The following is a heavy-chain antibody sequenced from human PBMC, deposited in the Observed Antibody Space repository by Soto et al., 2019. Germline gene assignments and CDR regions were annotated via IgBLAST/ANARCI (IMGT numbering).Heavy chain of an antibody. CDR3: AKDIDSSGRAYDAMDV. CDR2: MSWNSKSK. D-gene: IGHD3-22*01. CDR1: GFMFADYA. Sequence: EVQLVESGGTLVQPGRSLRLSCATSGFMFADYAMHWVRQAPGKGLEWVSGMSWNSKSKDYADAVRGRFTISRDNAKKSLYLQMNTLRAEDTALYYCAKDIDSSGRAYDAMDVWGQGTTVTVSS. J-gene: IGHJ6*01. V-gene: IGHV3-9*01.